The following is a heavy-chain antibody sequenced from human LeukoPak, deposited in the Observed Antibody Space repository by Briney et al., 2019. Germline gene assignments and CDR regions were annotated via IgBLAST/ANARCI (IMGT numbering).Heavy chain of an antibody. J-gene: IGHJ5*02. CDR2: IIPILGIA. CDR3: ARDPSSPGVVPAGAGRFDP. CDR1: GGTFSSYA. V-gene: IGHV1-69*04. Sequence: ASVKVSCKASGGTFSSYAISWVRQAPGQRLEWMGRIIPILGIANYAQKFQGRVTITADKSTSTAYMELSSLRSEDTAVYYCARDPSSPGVVPAGAGRFDPWGQGTLVTVSS. D-gene: IGHD2-2*01.